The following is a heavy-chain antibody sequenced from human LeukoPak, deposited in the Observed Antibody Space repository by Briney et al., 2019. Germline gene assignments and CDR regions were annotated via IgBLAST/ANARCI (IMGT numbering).Heavy chain of an antibody. CDR1: GFTFGSYA. CDR2: ISGSGGST. V-gene: IGHV3-23*01. CDR3: AKGPTKPGYSSSWYWSGWFDP. J-gene: IGHJ5*02. Sequence: PGGSLRLSCAASGFTFGSYAMSWVRQAPGKGLEWVSAISGSGGSTYYADSVKGRFTISRDNSKNTLYLQMNSLRAEDTAVYYCAKGPTKPGYSSSWYWSGWFDPWGQGTLVTVSS. D-gene: IGHD6-13*01.